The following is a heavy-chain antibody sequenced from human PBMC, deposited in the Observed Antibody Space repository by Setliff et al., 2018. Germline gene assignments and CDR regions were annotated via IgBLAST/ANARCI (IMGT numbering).Heavy chain of an antibody. CDR1: RYTFNDYY. V-gene: IGHV1-2*06. CDR3: ARAEYTITHFDY. D-gene: IGHD6-6*01. Sequence: ASVKVSCKAFRYTFNDYYIHWVRQTPGQGLEWMGRINPSSGGTDDAQNFLGRVTMTRDTAISRAYMELRRLTSDDTAVYYCARAEYTITHFDYWGQGTLVTVSS. J-gene: IGHJ4*02. CDR2: INPSSGGT.